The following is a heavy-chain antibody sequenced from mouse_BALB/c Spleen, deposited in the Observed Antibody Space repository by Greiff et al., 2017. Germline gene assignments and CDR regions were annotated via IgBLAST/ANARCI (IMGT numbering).Heavy chain of an antibody. CDR3: ATHRSGYVDV. CDR1: GYTFTSYW. CDR2: INPSTGYT. V-gene: IGHV1-7*01. D-gene: IGHD2-14*01. Sequence: QVQLQQSGAELAKPGASVKMSCKASGYTFTSYWMHWVKLRPGQGLEWIGYINPSTGYTEYNQKFKDKPTLTADKSSSTAYMQLSSLTSEDSAVYYCATHRSGYVDVWGAGTTVTVSS. J-gene: IGHJ1*01.